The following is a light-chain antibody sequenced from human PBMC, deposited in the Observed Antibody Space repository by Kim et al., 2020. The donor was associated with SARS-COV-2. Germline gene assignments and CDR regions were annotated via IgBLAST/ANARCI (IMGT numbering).Light chain of an antibody. CDR3: QAWDSSTVV. CDR2: QNR. J-gene: IGLJ2*01. V-gene: IGLV3-1*01. CDR1: ELGEKY. Sequence: VSPRQTANITCSGDELGEKYASWYQHKSGQSPVLVVYQNRKRPSGIPARFFGSNSGNTATLTISGTQTMDEADYYCQAWDSSTVVFGGGTQLTVL.